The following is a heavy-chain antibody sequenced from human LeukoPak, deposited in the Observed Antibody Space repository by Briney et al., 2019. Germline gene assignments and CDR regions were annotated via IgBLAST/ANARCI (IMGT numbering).Heavy chain of an antibody. CDR1: GFTFDNYV. Sequence: GGSLRLSCAASGFTFDNYVMHWVRQAQGKGLEWVSMISEDGSSTFYADSMKGRFTTSRDNRKHSLYLQLDSLGTEDTALYLCARDMGGSCPDYWGQGTRVTVSS. V-gene: IGHV3-43*02. D-gene: IGHD2-15*01. CDR3: ARDMGGSCPDY. J-gene: IGHJ4*02. CDR2: ISEDGSST.